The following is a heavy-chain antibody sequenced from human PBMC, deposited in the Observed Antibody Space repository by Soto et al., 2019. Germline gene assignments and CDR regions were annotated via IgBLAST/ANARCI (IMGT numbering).Heavy chain of an antibody. D-gene: IGHD6-19*01. Sequence: PGGSLRLSCAASGFTFSSYGMHWVRQAPGKGLEWVAVISYDGSNKYYADSVKGRFTISRDNSKNTLYLQMNSLRAEDTAVYYCAASSFGYSSGWSFDYWGQGTLVTVSS. V-gene: IGHV3-30*03. CDR3: AASSFGYSSGWSFDY. J-gene: IGHJ4*02. CDR1: GFTFSSYG. CDR2: ISYDGSNK.